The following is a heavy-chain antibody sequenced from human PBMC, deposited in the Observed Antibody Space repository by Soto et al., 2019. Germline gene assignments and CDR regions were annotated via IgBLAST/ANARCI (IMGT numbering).Heavy chain of an antibody. CDR2: IWYDGSNK. Sequence: GGSLRLSCASSGFTFSSYGMHWVRQAPGKGLEWVAVIWYDGSNKYYADSVKGRFTISRDNSKNTLYLQMNSLRAEDTAVYYCARDPDVKTYYDFWSGYREFDYWGQGTLVTVSS. CDR1: GFTFSSYG. J-gene: IGHJ4*02. V-gene: IGHV3-33*01. CDR3: ARDPDVKTYYDFWSGYREFDY. D-gene: IGHD3-3*01.